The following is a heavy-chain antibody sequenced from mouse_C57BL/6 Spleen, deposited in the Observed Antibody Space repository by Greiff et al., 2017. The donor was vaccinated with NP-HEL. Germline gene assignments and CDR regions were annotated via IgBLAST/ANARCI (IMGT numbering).Heavy chain of an antibody. CDR2: IDPSDSYT. V-gene: IGHV1-69*01. Sequence: VQLQQSGAELVMPGASVKLSCKASGYTFTSYWMHWVKQRPGQGLEWIGEIDPSDSYTNYNQKFKGKSTLTVDKSSSTADMQLSSLTSEDSAVYYSARNGYGFAYWGQGTLVTVSA. CDR3: ARNGYGFAY. D-gene: IGHD2-2*01. CDR1: GYTFTSYW. J-gene: IGHJ3*01.